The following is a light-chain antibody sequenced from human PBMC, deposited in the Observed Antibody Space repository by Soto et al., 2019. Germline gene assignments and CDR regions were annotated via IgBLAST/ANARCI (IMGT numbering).Light chain of an antibody. CDR3: GSYTSATTWV. CDR1: SSDVGGYNY. J-gene: IGLJ3*02. Sequence: QSALTQPASVSGSPGQSITISCTGTSSDVGGYNYVSWYQQHPGKAPKLMIYAVTDRPSGVSSRFSGSKSGNTASLTISGLQTEDEADYYCGSYTSATTWVFGGGTKLTVL. CDR2: AVT. V-gene: IGLV2-14*01.